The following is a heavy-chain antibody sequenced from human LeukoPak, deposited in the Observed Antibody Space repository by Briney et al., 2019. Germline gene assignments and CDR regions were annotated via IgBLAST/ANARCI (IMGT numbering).Heavy chain of an antibody. CDR1: GFTFSSYW. V-gene: IGHV3-74*01. J-gene: IGHJ5*02. CDR2: ISIDGSTT. D-gene: IGHD2-15*01. CDR3: VRDYCSGGSCYESKWFDP. Sequence: GGSLRLSCVGSGFTFSSYWMHWVRQGPGKGLEWVSRISIDGSTTTYADSVKGRFTVSRDNSKNTLFLQMDSLRAEDTAVYFCVRDYCSGGSCYESKWFDPWGQGTLVTVSS.